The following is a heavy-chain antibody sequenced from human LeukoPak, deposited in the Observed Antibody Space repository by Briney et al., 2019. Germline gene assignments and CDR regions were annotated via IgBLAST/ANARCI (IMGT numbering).Heavy chain of an antibody. J-gene: IGHJ4*02. CDR3: ARDLMGATDTGAPDY. V-gene: IGHV1-2*02. D-gene: IGHD1-26*01. CDR2: INPNSGGT. CDR1: GYTFTGYY. Sequence: GASVKVSCKASGYTFTGYYMHWVRQAPGQGLEWMGWINPNSGGTNYAQKFQGRVTMTRDTSISTAYMELSRLRSDDTAVYYCARDLMGATDTGAPDYWGQGTLVTVSS.